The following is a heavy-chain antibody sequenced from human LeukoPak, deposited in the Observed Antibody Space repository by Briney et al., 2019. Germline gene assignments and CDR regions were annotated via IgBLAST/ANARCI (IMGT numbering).Heavy chain of an antibody. CDR2: IYYSGST. J-gene: IGHJ2*01. CDR3: AREFRNYFPHYWYFDL. CDR1: GGSISSYY. Sequence: SETLSLTCTVSGGSISSYYWSWIRQPPGKGLEWIGYIYYSGSTNYNPSLKSRVTISVDTSKNQFSLKLSSVTAADTAVYYCAREFRNYFPHYWYFDLWGRGTLVTVSS. V-gene: IGHV4-59*01. D-gene: IGHD3-10*01.